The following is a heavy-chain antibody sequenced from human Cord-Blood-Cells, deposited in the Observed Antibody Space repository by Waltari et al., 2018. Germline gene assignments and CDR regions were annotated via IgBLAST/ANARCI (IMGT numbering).Heavy chain of an antibody. V-gene: IGHV1-2*02. CDR2: INPNRGGT. Sequence: QVQLVQSGAEVKKPGASVKVSCKASGYTFTGYYMHWVRQAPGQGLEWMGWINPNRGGTNYAQKVQGRVTMTRDTSISTAYMELSRLRSDDTAVYYCARLDNPTAGAFDIWGQGTMVTVSS. D-gene: IGHD3-3*01. J-gene: IGHJ3*02. CDR3: ARLDNPTAGAFDI. CDR1: GYTFTGYY.